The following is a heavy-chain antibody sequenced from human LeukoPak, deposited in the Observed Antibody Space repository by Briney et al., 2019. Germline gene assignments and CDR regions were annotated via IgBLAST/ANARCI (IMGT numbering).Heavy chain of an antibody. Sequence: PSETLSLTCTVSGVSISSSNSYWGWIRQPPGKGLEWIGSIYYSGNTYYNASLKSQVSISIDTSKNQFSLRLTSVTAADTAVYYCAKDMKIVVVMGGDAFDIWGQGTMVTVSS. J-gene: IGHJ3*02. D-gene: IGHD3-22*01. CDR1: GVSISSSNSY. V-gene: IGHV4-39*02. CDR2: IYYSGNT. CDR3: AKDMKIVVVMGGDAFDI.